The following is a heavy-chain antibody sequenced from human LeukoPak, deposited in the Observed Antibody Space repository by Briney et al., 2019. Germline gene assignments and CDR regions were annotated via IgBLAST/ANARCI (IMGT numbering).Heavy chain of an antibody. D-gene: IGHD2-2*01. Sequence: SETLSLTCTVSGGSISSHYWSWIRQPPGKGLEWIGCIYYSGSTNYNPSLKSRVTISVDTSKNQFSLKLSTVTAADTAVYYCARGAVSDQLPYYYYYYMDVWGKGTTVTVSS. J-gene: IGHJ6*03. CDR2: IYYSGST. CDR1: GGSISSHY. CDR3: ARGAVSDQLPYYYYYYMDV. V-gene: IGHV4-59*11.